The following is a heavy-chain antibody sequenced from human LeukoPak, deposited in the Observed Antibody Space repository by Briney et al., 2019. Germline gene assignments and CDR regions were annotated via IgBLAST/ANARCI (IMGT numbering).Heavy chain of an antibody. CDR3: ARGGLYTPEYAFDI. D-gene: IGHD3-10*01. Sequence: PSETLSLTCTVSGGSLSTYYWSWIRQPPGKGLEWIAYLFHSGGSNYNPSLKSRVTISVDPSKNQFSLKLSSVTAADTAVYYCARGGLYTPEYAFDIWGHGTMVTVSS. V-gene: IGHV4-59*01. CDR2: LFHSGGS. CDR1: GGSLSTYY. J-gene: IGHJ3*02.